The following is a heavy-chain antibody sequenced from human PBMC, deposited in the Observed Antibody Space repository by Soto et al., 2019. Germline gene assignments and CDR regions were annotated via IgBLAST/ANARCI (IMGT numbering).Heavy chain of an antibody. CDR3: ARHVPLVTRSAWDFYGMDI. J-gene: IGHJ6*02. Sequence: GESLKISCKGSGYSFTSYWIGWVRQMPGKGLEWMGIIYPSNSNTRYSPSFQGQVLLSADKSSRTAYVQWSSLKASDTARYYWARHVPLVTRSAWDFYGMDIWGQGTTVTVSS. D-gene: IGHD2-21*02. CDR2: IYPSNSNT. V-gene: IGHV5-51*01. CDR1: GYSFTSYW.